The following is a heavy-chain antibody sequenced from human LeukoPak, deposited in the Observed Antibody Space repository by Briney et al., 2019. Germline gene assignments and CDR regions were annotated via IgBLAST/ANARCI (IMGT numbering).Heavy chain of an antibody. CDR1: GGSFSGYY. Sequence: PSETLSLTCAVYGGSFSGYYWSWIRQPPGKGLEWIGEINHSGSTNYNPSLKSRVTISVDTSKNQFSLKLSSVTAADTAVYYCARAHLGVVADWYFDLWGRGTLVTVSS. V-gene: IGHV4-34*01. J-gene: IGHJ2*01. CDR3: ARAHLGVVADWYFDL. D-gene: IGHD2-15*01. CDR2: INHSGST.